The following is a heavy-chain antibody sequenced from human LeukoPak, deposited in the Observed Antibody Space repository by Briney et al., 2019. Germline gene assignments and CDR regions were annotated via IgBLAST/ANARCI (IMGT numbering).Heavy chain of an antibody. CDR1: GGSISSFY. CDR2: IYYSGST. J-gene: IGHJ4*02. V-gene: IGHV4-59*01. Sequence: SETLSLTCTVSGGSISSFYWSWIRQPPGKGLEWIGDIYYSGSTNYNPSLKSRVTISVDTSKNQFSLKLSSVTAADTDVYYCARGTAEFWSGYYTVDYWGQGTLVTVSS. D-gene: IGHD3-3*01. CDR3: ARGTAEFWSGYYTVDY.